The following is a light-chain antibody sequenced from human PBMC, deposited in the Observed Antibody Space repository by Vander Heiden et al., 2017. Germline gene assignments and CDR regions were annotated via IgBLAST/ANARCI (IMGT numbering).Light chain of an antibody. J-gene: IGKJ2*01. V-gene: IGKV2-28*01. CDR1: QILLHTIRKNF. CDR2: SAS. Sequence: DIVMTQSPPSLPVTPGEPASISCRSSQILLHTIRKNFLDWYLQRQGQSPKLLIYSASNRASGVPDRFSGSGSGTDFTLKISRVEAEGVGVYYCMQSIQTPHTFGQGTKLEIK. CDR3: MQSIQTPHT.